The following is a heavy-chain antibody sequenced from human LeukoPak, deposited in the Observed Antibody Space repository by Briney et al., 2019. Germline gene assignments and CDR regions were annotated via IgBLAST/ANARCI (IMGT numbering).Heavy chain of an antibody. D-gene: IGHD4-17*01. CDR1: GFTFSSYG. V-gene: IGHV3-30*18. J-gene: IGHJ6*02. Sequence: PGRSLRLSCAASGFTFSSYGMHWVRQAPGKGLEWVAVISYDGSITYYADSVKGRFTISRDNSKNTLYLQMNSLRVEDTAVYHCAKDGDYNSTFDYYYYGMDVWGQGTTVTVSS. CDR2: ISYDGSIT. CDR3: AKDGDYNSTFDYYYYGMDV.